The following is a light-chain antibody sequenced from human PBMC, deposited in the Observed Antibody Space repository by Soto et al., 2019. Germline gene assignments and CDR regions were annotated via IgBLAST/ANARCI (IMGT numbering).Light chain of an antibody. CDR2: EVS. J-gene: IGLJ1*01. V-gene: IGLV2-14*01. CDR1: SSDVGGYNH. CDR3: QTYDSILSGGV. Sequence: SALTQPASVSWSPGQSITISCTGSSSDVGGYNHVSWYQQHPGKAPKLMIYEVSNRPSGVPDRFSGSKSGTSASLAITGLQAEDEADYYCQTYDSILSGGVFGTGTKVTVL.